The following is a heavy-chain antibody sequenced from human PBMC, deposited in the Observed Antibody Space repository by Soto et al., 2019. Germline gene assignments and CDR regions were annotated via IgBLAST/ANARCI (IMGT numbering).Heavy chain of an antibody. J-gene: IGHJ4*02. V-gene: IGHV4-34*01. CDR2: INHSGST. CDR3: AHSAAGTIGFDY. Sequence: HVQLQQWGAGLLKPSETLSLTCAVYGGSFSGYYWSWIRQPPGKGLEWIGEINHSGSTNYNPSLKSRVTISVDTSKNQFSLKLSSVTAADTAVYYCAHSAAGTIGFDYWGQGTLVTVSS. CDR1: GGSFSGYY. D-gene: IGHD6-13*01.